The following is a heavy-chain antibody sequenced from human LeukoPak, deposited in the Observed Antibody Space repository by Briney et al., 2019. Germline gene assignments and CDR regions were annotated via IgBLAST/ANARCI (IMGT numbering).Heavy chain of an antibody. CDR3: ARDSGGYSYGFPDY. J-gene: IGHJ4*02. D-gene: IGHD5-18*01. V-gene: IGHV1-69*04. CDR2: IIPILGIA. Sequence: SVKVSCEASGGTFSSYAISWVRQAPGQGLEWMGRIIPILGIANYAQKFQGRVTITADKSTSTAYMELSSLRSEDTAVHYCARDSGGYSYGFPDYWGQGTLVTVSS. CDR1: GGTFSSYA.